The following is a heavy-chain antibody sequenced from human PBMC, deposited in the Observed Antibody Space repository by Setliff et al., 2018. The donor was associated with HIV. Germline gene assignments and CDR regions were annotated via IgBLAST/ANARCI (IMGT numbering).Heavy chain of an antibody. CDR1: GYIFKNYG. D-gene: IGHD6-19*01. CDR3: ARDPWGPVADISY. CDR2: MSTSDDNT. V-gene: IGHV1-18*01. Sequence: ASVKVSCKASGYIFKNYGITWARQAPGQGLEWMGWMSTSDDNTHYAQKIQGRVTMAKDTFMSTAYMELRSLRSDDTAVYYCARDPWGPVADISYWGQGTLVTVSS. J-gene: IGHJ4*02.